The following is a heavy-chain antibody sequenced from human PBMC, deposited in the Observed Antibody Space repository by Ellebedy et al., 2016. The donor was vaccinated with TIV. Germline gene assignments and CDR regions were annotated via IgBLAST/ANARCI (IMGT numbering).Heavy chain of an antibody. CDR3: TTAPWYYYGMDV. CDR2: IKSKTDGGTT. V-gene: IGHV3-15*01. J-gene: IGHJ6*02. CDR1: GFTFSNAW. Sequence: GESLKISCAASGFTFSNAWMSWVRQAPGKGLEWVGRIKSKTDGGTTDYAAPVKGRFTISRDDSKNTLYLQMNSLKTEDTALYYCTTAPWYYYGMDVWGQGTTVTVSS.